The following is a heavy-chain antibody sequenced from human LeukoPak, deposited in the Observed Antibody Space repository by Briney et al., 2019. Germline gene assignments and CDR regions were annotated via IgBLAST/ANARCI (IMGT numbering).Heavy chain of an antibody. J-gene: IGHJ4*02. D-gene: IGHD6-19*01. Sequence: KPSETLSLTCAVYGGSFSGYYWSWIRQPPGKGLEWIGEINHSGSTNYNLSLKSRVTISVDTSKNQFSLKLSSVTAADTAVYYCARLGAVAIDYWGQGTLVTVSS. CDR1: GGSFSGYY. V-gene: IGHV4-34*01. CDR3: ARLGAVAIDY. CDR2: INHSGST.